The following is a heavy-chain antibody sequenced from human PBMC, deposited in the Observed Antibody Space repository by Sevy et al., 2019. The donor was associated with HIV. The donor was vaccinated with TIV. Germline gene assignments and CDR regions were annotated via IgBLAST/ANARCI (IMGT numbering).Heavy chain of an antibody. J-gene: IGHJ6*03. CDR3: AKSGITMIVDKGYYYMDV. Sequence: GGSLRLSCAASAFTFSSYAMSWVRQAPGKGLEWVSAISGSGGSTYYADSVKGRFTVSRDNSKNTLYLQTNSLRAEDTAVYYCAKSGITMIVDKGYYYMDVWGKGTTVTVSS. V-gene: IGHV3-23*01. CDR2: ISGSGGST. D-gene: IGHD3-22*01. CDR1: AFTFSSYA.